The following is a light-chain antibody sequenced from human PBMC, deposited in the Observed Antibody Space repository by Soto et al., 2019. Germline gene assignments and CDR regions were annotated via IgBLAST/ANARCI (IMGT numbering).Light chain of an antibody. V-gene: IGKV3-11*01. CDR3: RQRSNWPRT. Sequence: EIVLTQSPATLSLSPGERATLSCRASQSVSSYLAWFQQKPGQAPRLLIYDASNRATGIPARFSGSGSGTDFTLTISSLEPEDFAVYYCRQRSNWPRTFGGGTKVDIK. J-gene: IGKJ4*01. CDR1: QSVSSY. CDR2: DAS.